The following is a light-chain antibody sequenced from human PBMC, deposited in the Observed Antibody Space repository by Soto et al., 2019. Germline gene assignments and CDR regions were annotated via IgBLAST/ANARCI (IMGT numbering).Light chain of an antibody. V-gene: IGLV1-44*01. CDR2: SNN. CDR3: AAWDDSLNGHVV. Sequence: QPVLTQPPSASGAPGQGVTISFSGSSSNIGSYTVNWYQQCPGTAPKLVIYSNNQRPSGVRDRFSGSKSGTSASLVISGLQSEDEADYFCAAWDDSLNGHVVFGGGTQLTVL. J-gene: IGLJ2*01. CDR1: SSNIGSYT.